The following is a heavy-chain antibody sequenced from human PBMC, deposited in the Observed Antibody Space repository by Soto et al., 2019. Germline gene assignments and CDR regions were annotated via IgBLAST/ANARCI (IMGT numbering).Heavy chain of an antibody. J-gene: IGHJ5*02. CDR1: GFTVSTKY. CDR2: IYPGGNT. D-gene: IGHD3-10*01. V-gene: IGHV3-53*01. CDR3: AGESYYFGSGNYGWFDP. Sequence: EVQLVESGGGLIQPGGSLRLSCAASGFTVSTKYMNWGRQAPGRGLEWVSVIYPGGNTYYTDSVKGRFTISRDSSRNTMFLQMNSLRAEDTALYYCAGESYYFGSGNYGWFDPWGQGTLVIVSS.